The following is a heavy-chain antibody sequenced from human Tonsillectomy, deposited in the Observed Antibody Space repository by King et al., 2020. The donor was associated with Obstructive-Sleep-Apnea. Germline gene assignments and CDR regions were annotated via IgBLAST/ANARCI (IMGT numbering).Heavy chain of an antibody. CDR2: IKQDGSEK. CDR3: ARSSDGCPFDY. J-gene: IGHJ4*02. Sequence: VQLVESGGGLAQPGESLRLSCAASGFTFSNYWMTWVRQAPGKGLEWVANIKQDGSEKYYVDSVKGRFTISRDNGKNSLYLQMNSLRAEDTDVYYCARSSDGCPFDYWGQGTLVTVSS. D-gene: IGHD3-10*01. CDR1: GFTFSNYW. V-gene: IGHV3-7*03.